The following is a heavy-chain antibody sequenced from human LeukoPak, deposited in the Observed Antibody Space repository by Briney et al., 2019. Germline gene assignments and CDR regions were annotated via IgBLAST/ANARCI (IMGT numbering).Heavy chain of an antibody. D-gene: IGHD1-26*01. V-gene: IGHV4-34*01. Sequence: SETLSLTCAVYGGSFSGYYWSWIRQPPGKGLEWIGEINHSGSTNYNPSLKSRVTISVDTSKNQFSLKLSSVTAADTAVYYYARSRGSYYGFVYWGQGTLVTVSS. CDR3: ARSRGSYYGFVY. CDR2: INHSGST. CDR1: GGSFSGYY. J-gene: IGHJ4*02.